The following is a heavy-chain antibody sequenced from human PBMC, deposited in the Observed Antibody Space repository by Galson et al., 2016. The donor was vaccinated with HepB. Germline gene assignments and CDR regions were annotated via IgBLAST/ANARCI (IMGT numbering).Heavy chain of an antibody. CDR2: IYSTGAT. V-gene: IGHV3-53*01. CDR3: ARDPSAVTNY. Sequence: SLRLSCAASGLTVSNNYMSWVRQAPGKGPEWVSLIYSTGATDYADSVRGRFTISRDSSKNTLYLQMNSLRVEDTAVYYCARDPSAVTNYWGQGTLVTVSS. J-gene: IGHJ4*02. D-gene: IGHD4-17*01. CDR1: GLTVSNNY.